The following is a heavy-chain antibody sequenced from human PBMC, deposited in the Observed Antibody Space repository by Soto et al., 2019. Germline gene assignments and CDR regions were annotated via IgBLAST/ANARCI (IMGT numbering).Heavy chain of an antibody. CDR1: GAFISSGAFY. D-gene: IGHD6-6*01. J-gene: IGHJ4*02. V-gene: IGHV4-39*01. CDR2: LSNSGRT. Sequence: QLQMQESGPGLLKPSETLSLTCSVSGAFISSGAFYWGWFRQPPGKGLEWIGSLSNSGRTFYNASLRSRVEISVATLQFSLRLNSVSAADTAIYYCGRGDFPAVVDYWVRGSLVTVSS. CDR3: GRGDFPAVVDY.